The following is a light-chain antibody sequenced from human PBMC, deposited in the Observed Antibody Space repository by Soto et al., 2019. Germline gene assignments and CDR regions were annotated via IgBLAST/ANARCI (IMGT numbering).Light chain of an antibody. CDR2: DVS. J-gene: IGLJ1*01. CDR3: CSYTSTSTYA. Sequence: QSVLAQPASVSGSPGQSITISCTGTSSDIGGYNYVSWYQQHPGKAPKLVIYDVSNRPSGASNRFSGSKSGNTASLTISGLQAEDEADYYCCSYTSTSTYAFGTGTKVTVL. CDR1: SSDIGGYNY. V-gene: IGLV2-14*01.